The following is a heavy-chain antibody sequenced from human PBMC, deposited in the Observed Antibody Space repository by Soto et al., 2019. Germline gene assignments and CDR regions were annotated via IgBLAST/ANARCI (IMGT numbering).Heavy chain of an antibody. D-gene: IGHD2-15*01. V-gene: IGHV5-51*01. J-gene: IGHJ1*01. CDR1: GYSFTSYW. CDR3: ARPNCSGGSCHSLPEYFQH. CDR2: IYPGDSDT. Sequence: PGESLKISCKGSGYSFTSYWIGWVRQMPGKGLEWMGIIYPGDSDTRYSPSFQGQVTISADKSISTAYLQWSSLKASDTAMYYCARPNCSGGSCHSLPEYFQHSGQATLVTVSS.